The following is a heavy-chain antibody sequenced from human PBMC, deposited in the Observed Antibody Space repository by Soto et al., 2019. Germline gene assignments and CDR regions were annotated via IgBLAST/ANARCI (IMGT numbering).Heavy chain of an antibody. CDR2: MNPNSGNT. J-gene: IGHJ4*02. CDR3: ARAYGSSWHLLGHLDY. Sequence: ASVKVSCKASGYTFTSYDINWVRQATGQGLEWMGWMNPNSGNTGYAQKFQGRVTMTRNTSISTAYMELSSLRSEDTAVYYCARAYGSSWHLLGHLDYWGQGTLVTVSS. V-gene: IGHV1-8*01. D-gene: IGHD6-13*01. CDR1: GYTFTSYD.